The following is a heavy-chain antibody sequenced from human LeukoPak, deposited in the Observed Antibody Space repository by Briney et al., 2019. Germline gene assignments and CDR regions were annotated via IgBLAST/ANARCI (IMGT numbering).Heavy chain of an antibody. CDR2: IFSDGKT. CDR3: ASNIVATGTGGPFDY. J-gene: IGHJ4*02. D-gene: IGHD3-10*01. Sequence: GGSLRLSCAASGFTVNSKYMSWVRQAPGKGLEWVSVIFSDGKTYYADSVKGRFIISRDDSKNTLSLQMRSLRAEDTALYYCASNIVATGTGGPFDYWGQGTLVTVSS. CDR1: GFTVNSKY. V-gene: IGHV3-66*02.